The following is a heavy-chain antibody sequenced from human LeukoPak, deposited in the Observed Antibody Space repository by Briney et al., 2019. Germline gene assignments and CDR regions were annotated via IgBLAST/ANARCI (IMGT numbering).Heavy chain of an antibody. CDR3: ARGGYSYGLEEYYYYYYYMDV. CDR1: GFTFSSYW. Sequence: GGSLRLSCAASGFTFSSYWMSWVRQAPGKGLEWVSSISSSSSYIYYADSVKGRFTISRDNAKNSLYLQMNSLRAEDTAVYYCARGGYSYGLEEYYYYYYYMDVWGRGTLVTVSS. CDR2: ISSSSSYI. D-gene: IGHD5-18*01. V-gene: IGHV3-21*01. J-gene: IGHJ6*03.